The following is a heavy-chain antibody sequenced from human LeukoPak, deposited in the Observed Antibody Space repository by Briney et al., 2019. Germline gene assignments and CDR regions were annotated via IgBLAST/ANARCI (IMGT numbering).Heavy chain of an antibody. CDR1: GFTFSSYS. CDR2: ISSSSSYI. CDR3: ARLPRFYDSSGYFDY. D-gene: IGHD3-22*01. V-gene: IGHV3-21*01. J-gene: IGHJ4*02. Sequence: GGSLRLSCAASGFTFSSYSMNWVRQAPGKGLEWVSSISSSSSYIYYADSVKGRFTISRDNAKNSLYLQMNSLRAEDTAVYYCARLPRFYDSSGYFDYWGQGSLVTVSS.